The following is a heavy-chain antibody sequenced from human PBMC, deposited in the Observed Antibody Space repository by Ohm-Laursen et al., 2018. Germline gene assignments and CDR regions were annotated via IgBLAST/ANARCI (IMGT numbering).Heavy chain of an antibody. CDR2: ISGSGGST. D-gene: IGHD3-9*01. J-gene: IGHJ4*02. CDR3: AKGRVRYPNFFEV. Sequence: GSLRLSCTASGFTFSSYAMSWVRQAPGKGLEWVSAISGSGGSTYYADSVKGRFTISRDNSKNTLYLQMSSLRAEDTAVYYCAKGRVRYPNFFEVWGLGTLVTVSS. CDR1: GFTFSSYA. V-gene: IGHV3-23*01.